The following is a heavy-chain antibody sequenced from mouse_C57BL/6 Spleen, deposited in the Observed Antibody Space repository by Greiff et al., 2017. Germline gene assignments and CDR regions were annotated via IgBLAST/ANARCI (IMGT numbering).Heavy chain of an antibody. Sequence: VHLVESGGGLVKPGGSLKLSCAASGFTLSDYGMHWVRQAPEKGLEWVAYISSGSSTIYYADTVKGRFTISRDNAKNTLFLQMTSLRSEDTAMYYCARLGSYGAYWGQGTLVTVSA. J-gene: IGHJ3*01. CDR1: GFTLSDYG. V-gene: IGHV5-17*01. CDR3: ARLGSYGAY. CDR2: ISSGSSTI. D-gene: IGHD1-1*02.